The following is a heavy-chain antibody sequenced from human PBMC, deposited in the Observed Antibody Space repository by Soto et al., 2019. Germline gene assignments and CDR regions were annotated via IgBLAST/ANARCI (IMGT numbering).Heavy chain of an antibody. D-gene: IGHD3-16*01. V-gene: IGHV4-34*01. CDR2: INHSGST. CDR1: GGSFSGYY. Sequence: QVQLQQWGAGLLKPSETLSLTCAVYGGSFSGYYWSWIRQPPGKGLEWIGEINHSGSTNYNPSLKSRVTISVDTSKNQFSLKLSSVTAADTAVYYCARLGAYYWGWFDPWGQGTLVTVSS. CDR3: ARLGAYYWGWFDP. J-gene: IGHJ5*02.